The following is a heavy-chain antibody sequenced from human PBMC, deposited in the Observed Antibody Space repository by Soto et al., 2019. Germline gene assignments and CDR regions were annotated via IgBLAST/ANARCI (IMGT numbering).Heavy chain of an antibody. CDR2: ISYDGSNK. CDR3: AKAPLAAAGPNSFDY. CDR1: GFTFSSYG. V-gene: IGHV3-30*18. J-gene: IGHJ4*02. Sequence: QVQLVESGGGVVQPGRSLRLSCAASGFTFSSYGMHWVRQAPGKGLEWVAVISYDGSNKYYADSVKGRFTISRDNSKNTLYLQMNSLRAEDTAVYYCAKAPLAAAGPNSFDYWGQGTLVTVSS. D-gene: IGHD6-13*01.